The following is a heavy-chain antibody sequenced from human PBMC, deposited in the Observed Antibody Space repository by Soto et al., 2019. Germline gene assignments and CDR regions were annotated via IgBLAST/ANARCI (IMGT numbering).Heavy chain of an antibody. V-gene: IGHV5-51*01. J-gene: IGHJ5*02. CDR2: IYPGDSDT. CDR3: AGKGAAAGPYNWFDP. CDR1: GYGFTSYW. D-gene: IGHD6-13*01. Sequence: GESLKISCKGSGYGFTSYWIGWVRQMPGKGLEWMGIIYPGDSDTRYSPSFQGQVTISADKSISTAYLQWSSLKASDTAMYYCAGKGAAAGPYNWFDPWGQGTLVTVSS.